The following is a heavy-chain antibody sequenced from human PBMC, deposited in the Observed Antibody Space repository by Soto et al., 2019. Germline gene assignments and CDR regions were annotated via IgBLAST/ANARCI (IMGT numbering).Heavy chain of an antibody. Sequence: SETLSLTCTVSGGSISSYYWSWIRQPPGKGLEWIGYIYYSGSTYYNPSLKSRVTISVDTSKNQFSLKLSSVTAADTAVYYCARSMTTVVTLDYWGQGTLVTSPQ. CDR2: IYYSGST. CDR1: GGSISSYY. V-gene: IGHV4-59*04. CDR3: ARSMTTVVTLDY. J-gene: IGHJ4*02. D-gene: IGHD4-17*01.